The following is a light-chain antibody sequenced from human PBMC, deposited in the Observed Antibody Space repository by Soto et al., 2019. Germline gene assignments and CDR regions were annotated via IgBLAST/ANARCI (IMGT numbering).Light chain of an antibody. J-gene: IGKJ1*01. Sequence: EVVLTQSPGTLSLSPGERATVSCRASQTISRNYLAWYQKKPGQAPRLLIYGASTRATGIPDRFTGSGSGTDFTLTIARLEPEDFAVYYCQQYGGPVPWIFGQGTKVDIK. CDR2: GAS. CDR1: QTISRNY. CDR3: QQYGGPVPWI. V-gene: IGKV3-20*01.